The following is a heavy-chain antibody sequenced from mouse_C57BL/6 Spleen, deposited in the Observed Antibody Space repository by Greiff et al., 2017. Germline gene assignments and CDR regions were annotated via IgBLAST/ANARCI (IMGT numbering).Heavy chain of an antibody. J-gene: IGHJ4*01. Sequence: VQLQQSGAELVRPGASVTLSCTASGFNIKDYYMHWVKQRPEQGLEWIGRIDPEDGDTEYAPKFQGQATMTADTSSNTAYLQLSSLTSEDTAVYYCTRQHYAMDYWGQGTSVTVSS. CDR1: GFNIKDYY. V-gene: IGHV14-1*01. CDR2: IDPEDGDT. CDR3: TRQHYAMDY. D-gene: IGHD3-2*01.